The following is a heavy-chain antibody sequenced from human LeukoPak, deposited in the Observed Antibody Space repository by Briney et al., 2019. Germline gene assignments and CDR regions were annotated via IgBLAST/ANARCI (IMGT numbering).Heavy chain of an antibody. J-gene: IGHJ4*02. CDR3: AILCGGDCYFAKHVDY. CDR1: GGTFSSYA. D-gene: IGHD2-21*02. V-gene: IGHV1-69*05. Sequence: SVKVSCKASGGTFSSYAISWVRQVPGQGLEWMGGIIPIFGTANYAQKFQGRVTITTDESTSTAYMELSSLRSEDTAVYYCAILCGGDCYFAKHVDYWGQGTLVTVSS. CDR2: IIPIFGTA.